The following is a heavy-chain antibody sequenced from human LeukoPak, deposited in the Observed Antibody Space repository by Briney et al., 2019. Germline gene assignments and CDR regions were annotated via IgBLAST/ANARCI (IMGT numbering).Heavy chain of an antibody. CDR2: IRSKAYGGTT. D-gene: IGHD3-3*01. Sequence: PGRSLRLSCTASGFTFGDYAMSWVRQAPGKGLEWVGFIRSKAYGGTTEYAASVKGRFTISRDDSKSIAYLQMNSLKTEDTAVYYCTRGLYDFWSGYPNDYWGQGTLVTVSS. V-gene: IGHV3-49*04. J-gene: IGHJ4*02. CDR1: GFTFGDYA. CDR3: TRGLYDFWSGYPNDY.